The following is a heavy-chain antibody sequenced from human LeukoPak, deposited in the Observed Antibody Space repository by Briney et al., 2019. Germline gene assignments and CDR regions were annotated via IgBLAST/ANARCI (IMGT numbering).Heavy chain of an antibody. CDR2: IYQSGST. CDR3: AGRTTPPYDFEN. CDR1: SYSISSGFF. V-gene: IGHV4-38-2*01. J-gene: IGHJ4*02. Sequence: SETLSLTCVVSSYSISSGFFWGWIRQPPGKGLEWIGTIYQSGSTYYNPSLKSRVTISLDTSKKQLSLNLTSVTAADTAVYYCAGRTTPPYDFENWGQGNLVAVSS. D-gene: IGHD1-1*01.